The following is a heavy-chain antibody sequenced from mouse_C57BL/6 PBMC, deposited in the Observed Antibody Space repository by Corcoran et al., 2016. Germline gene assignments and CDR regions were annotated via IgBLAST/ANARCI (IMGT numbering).Heavy chain of an antibody. CDR3: ARQAYYSNFFAY. CDR2: IYPGSGNT. CDR1: GYRCTSYS. D-gene: IGHD2-5*01. Sequence: QVQLQQSGPELVKPGASVKISCKASGYRCTSYSIHWVKQRPGQGLEWGGWIYPGSGNTKYNEEFKGKATLTADTSCSTAFMQLSSLTSEDSAVYYCARQAYYSNFFAYLGQVTLVTVSA. V-gene: IGHV1-66*01. J-gene: IGHJ3*01.